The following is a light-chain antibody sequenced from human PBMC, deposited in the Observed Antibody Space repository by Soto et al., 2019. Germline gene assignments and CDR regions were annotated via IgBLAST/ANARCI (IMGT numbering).Light chain of an antibody. CDR3: QQYSTYPLT. CDR2: KAS. Sequence: DIQMTQSPSTLSASVGDRVTITCRASQSIDSWLAWYQQKPGKAPNLLIYKASILEGGVPSRFSGSGSGTEFALTISRLQPDDFVTYYCQQYSTYPLTFGQGTKLEIK. J-gene: IGKJ2*01. V-gene: IGKV1-5*03. CDR1: QSIDSW.